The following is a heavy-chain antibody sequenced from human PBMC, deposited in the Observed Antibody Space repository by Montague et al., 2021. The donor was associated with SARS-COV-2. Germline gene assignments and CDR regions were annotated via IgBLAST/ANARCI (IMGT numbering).Heavy chain of an antibody. CDR1: GGSFSDYF. CDR3: ARGRQHFNMIVVVITGGEYYFDY. Sequence: SETLSLTCAVYGGSFSDYFWTWIRQPPGKGLEWIGEINHRGTSNYNPSLKSRVSISVDTSKNQFSLYLGSVTAADTAVYYCARGRQHFNMIVVVITGGEYYFDYWGPGTLASVAS. D-gene: IGHD3-22*01. V-gene: IGHV4-34*01. CDR2: INHRGTS. J-gene: IGHJ4*02.